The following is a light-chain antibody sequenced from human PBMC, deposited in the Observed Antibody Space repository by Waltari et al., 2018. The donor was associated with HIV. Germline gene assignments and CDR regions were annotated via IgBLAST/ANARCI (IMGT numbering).Light chain of an antibody. J-gene: IGLJ3*02. Sequence: SFELTQPPSVSVSPGQTASITCSGDKLGNKYACWYQQKPGQSPVLVIYQDNKRPSGIPQRFSGSNSGNTATLTISGTQAMDEADYYCQAWDSSNLVFGGGTKLTVL. CDR1: KLGNKY. CDR3: QAWDSSNLV. V-gene: IGLV3-1*01. CDR2: QDN.